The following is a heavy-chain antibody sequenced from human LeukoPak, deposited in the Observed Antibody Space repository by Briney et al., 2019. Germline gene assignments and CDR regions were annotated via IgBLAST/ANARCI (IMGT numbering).Heavy chain of an antibody. D-gene: IGHD3-9*01. CDR1: GYTFTSYG. CDR3: ARGPYDILTGYPTFDY. CDR2: ISAYNGNT. J-gene: IGHJ4*02. V-gene: IGHV1-18*01. Sequence: ASVKVSCKASGYTFTSYGISWVRQAPGQGLEWMGWISAYNGNTSYAQKLQGRVTMTTDTSTSTAYMELRSLRSDDTAVYYCARGPYDILTGYPTFDYWGQGTLVTVSS.